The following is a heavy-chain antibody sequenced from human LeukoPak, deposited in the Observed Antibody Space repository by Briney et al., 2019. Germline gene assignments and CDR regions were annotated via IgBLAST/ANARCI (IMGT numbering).Heavy chain of an antibody. CDR1: GFTVSNTY. Sequence: GGSLRLSCAASGFTVSNTYMSWVRQAPGKGLEWVSLLYSGGGTSYADSVKGKFTISRDNSKNTLYLQMNSLRAEDTAVYYCATHCSGGSCPKRVNWFDPWGQGTLVTVSS. D-gene: IGHD2-15*01. CDR2: LYSGGGT. CDR3: ATHCSGGSCPKRVNWFDP. V-gene: IGHV3-66*01. J-gene: IGHJ5*02.